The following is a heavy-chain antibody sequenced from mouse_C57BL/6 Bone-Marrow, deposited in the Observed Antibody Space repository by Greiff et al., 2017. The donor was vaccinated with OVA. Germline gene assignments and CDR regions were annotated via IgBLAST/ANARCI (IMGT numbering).Heavy chain of an antibody. Sequence: EVKLVESGEGLVKPGGSLKLSCAASGFTFSSYAMSWVRQTPEKRLEWVAYISSGGDYIYYADTVKGRFTISRDNARNTLYLQMSSLKSEDTAMYYCTRDQVGTTVFDYWGQGTTLTVSS. J-gene: IGHJ2*01. CDR2: ISSGGDYI. CDR1: GFTFSSYA. CDR3: TRDQVGTTVFDY. D-gene: IGHD1-1*01. V-gene: IGHV5-9-1*02.